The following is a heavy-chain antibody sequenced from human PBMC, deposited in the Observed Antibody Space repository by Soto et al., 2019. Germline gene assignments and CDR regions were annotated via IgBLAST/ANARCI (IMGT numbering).Heavy chain of an antibody. D-gene: IGHD1-1*01. CDR1: GCSISSIGYY. CDR3: ARAAGTAYFYAMDV. V-gene: IGHV4-31*03. J-gene: IGHJ6*02. Sequence: TRSITCTVSGCSISSIGYYWSWVRHHPGKGLYWIGYMYHTGSTDYNPSLKSRIAISVDRSKNQFFLNVRSVTAADTAVYYCARAAGTAYFYAMDVWGQGTTVTVSS. CDR2: MYHTGST.